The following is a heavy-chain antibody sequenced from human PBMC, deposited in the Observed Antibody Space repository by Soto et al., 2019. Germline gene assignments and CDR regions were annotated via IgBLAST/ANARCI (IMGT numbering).Heavy chain of an antibody. CDR2: SRNKANNYTT. V-gene: IGHV3-72*01. Sequence: GGSLRLSCAASGFTFSDHYMDWVRQAPGKGLEWVGRSRNKANNYTTEYAASVKGRFSISRDESKNLIFLQMNSLKTEDTAVYYCSTRARRNQSYRNTWSPLDWGQGTLVTVSS. D-gene: IGHD3-3*01. CDR1: GFTFSDHY. CDR3: STRARRNQSYRNTWSPLD. J-gene: IGHJ4*02.